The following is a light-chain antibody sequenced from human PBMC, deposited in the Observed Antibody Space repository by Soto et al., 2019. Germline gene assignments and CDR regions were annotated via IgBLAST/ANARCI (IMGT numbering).Light chain of an antibody. V-gene: IGLV2-14*03. CDR2: DVT. CDR1: SSDVGGYNY. CDR3: SSDTSRSTVL. Sequence: QSALTQPASVSGSPGQSIIIPCTGTSSDVGGYNYVSWYQHHPGKAPKLMIYDVTNRPSGVSNRFSGSKSGNTASLNISGLLAEDEANYYCSSDTSRSTVLFGGGTKLTVL. J-gene: IGLJ2*01.